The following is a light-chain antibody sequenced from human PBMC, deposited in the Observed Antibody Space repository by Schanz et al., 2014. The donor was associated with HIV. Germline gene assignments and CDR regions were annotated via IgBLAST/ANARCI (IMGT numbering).Light chain of an antibody. J-gene: IGLJ1*01. CDR3: SSYTSSTTYV. V-gene: IGLV2-14*01. Sequence: QSVLTQPASVSGSPGQSVTISCTGTSSDVGAYNHVSWYQQHPGKAPKVMIYDVTNRPSGVSNRFSGSKSGSTASLTIFGLQAEDEADYYCSSYTSSTTYVFGPGTKLTVL. CDR1: SSDVGAYNH. CDR2: DVT.